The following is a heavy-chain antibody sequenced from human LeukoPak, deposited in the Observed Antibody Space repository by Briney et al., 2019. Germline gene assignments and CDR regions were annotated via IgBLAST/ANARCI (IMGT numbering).Heavy chain of an antibody. V-gene: IGHV3-23*01. CDR3: AKDHFTYYYDSSGYAGLFDY. J-gene: IGHJ4*02. CDR1: GFTFSSYA. Sequence: GGSLRLSCAASGFTFSSYAMSWVRQAPGRGLEWVSAISGSGGSTYYADSVKGRFTISRDNSKNTLYLQMNSLRAEDTAVYYCAKDHFTYYYDSSGYAGLFDYWGQGTLVTVSS. CDR2: ISGSGGST. D-gene: IGHD3-22*01.